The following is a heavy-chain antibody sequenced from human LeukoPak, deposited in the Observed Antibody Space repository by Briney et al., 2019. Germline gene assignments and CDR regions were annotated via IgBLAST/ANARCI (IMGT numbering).Heavy chain of an antibody. Sequence: GGSLRLSCAASGFTFSNYWMTWVRQAPGKGLEWVAHINQDGSEEHYMDSAKARFTISRDNAKNSLSLQMNSLRAEDTAVYYCVRDGGVSGYDLLNYWGQGTLVTVSS. D-gene: IGHD5-12*01. CDR2: INQDGSEE. V-gene: IGHV3-7*01. J-gene: IGHJ4*02. CDR1: GFTFSNYW. CDR3: VRDGGVSGYDLLNY.